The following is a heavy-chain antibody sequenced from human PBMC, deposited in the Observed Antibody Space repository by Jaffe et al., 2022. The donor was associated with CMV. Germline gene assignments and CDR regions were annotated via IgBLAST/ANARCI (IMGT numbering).Heavy chain of an antibody. Sequence: QVQLQQWGAGLLKPSETLSLTCAVYGGSFSGYYWSWIRQPPGKGLEWIGEINHSGSTNYNPSLKSRVTISVDTSKNQFSLKLSSVTAADTAVYYCARVEWQAPGWFDPWGQGTLVTVSS. CDR1: GGSFSGYY. CDR3: ARVEWQAPGWFDP. CDR2: INHSGST. D-gene: IGHD3-3*01. V-gene: IGHV4-34*01. J-gene: IGHJ5*02.